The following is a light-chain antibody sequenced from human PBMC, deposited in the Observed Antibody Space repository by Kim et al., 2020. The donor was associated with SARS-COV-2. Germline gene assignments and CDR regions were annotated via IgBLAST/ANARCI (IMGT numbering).Light chain of an antibody. Sequence: SVALGQTARMTCGGDNIEKRNVHWYQQRPGQAPILVIYRDSKRPSGIPERVSGSNSGNAATLTISRVQAGDEADYYCQVWNGRAVVFGGGTQLTVL. CDR2: RDS. CDR1: NIEKRN. J-gene: IGLJ2*01. CDR3: QVWNGRAVV. V-gene: IGLV3-9*01.